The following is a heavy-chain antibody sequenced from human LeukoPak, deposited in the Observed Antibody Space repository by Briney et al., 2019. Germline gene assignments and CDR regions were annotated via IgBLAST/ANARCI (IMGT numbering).Heavy chain of an antibody. Sequence: PGGSLRLSCAASGFTFDDYAMHWVRQAPGKGLEWVSAISGSGGSTYYADSVKGRFTISRDNSKNTLYLQMNSLRAEDTAVYYCAKDRRYYYDSSGYPLDYWGQGTLVTVSS. CDR1: GFTFDDYA. CDR2: ISGSGGST. V-gene: IGHV3-23*01. D-gene: IGHD3-22*01. J-gene: IGHJ4*02. CDR3: AKDRRYYYDSSGYPLDY.